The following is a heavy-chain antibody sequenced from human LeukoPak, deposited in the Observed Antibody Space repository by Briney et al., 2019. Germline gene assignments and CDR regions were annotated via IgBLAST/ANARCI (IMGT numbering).Heavy chain of an antibody. D-gene: IGHD1-26*01. J-gene: IGHJ4*02. CDR2: IYYSGST. V-gene: IGHV4-59*12. CDR3: ARTGATYAGEFDY. CDR1: GGSISSYY. Sequence: SETLSLTCTVSGGSISSYYWSWIRQPPGKGLEWIGYIYYSGSTNYNPSLKSRVTISVDTSKNQFSLKLSSVTAADTAVYYCARTGATYAGEFDYWGQGTLVTVSS.